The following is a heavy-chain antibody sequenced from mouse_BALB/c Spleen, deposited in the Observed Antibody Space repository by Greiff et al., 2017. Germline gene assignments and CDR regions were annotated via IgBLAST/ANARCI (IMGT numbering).Heavy chain of an antibody. Sequence: VQLKQSGAELARPGASVKMSCKASGYTFTSYTMHWVKQRPGQGLEWIGYINPSSGYTNYNQKFKDKATLTADKSSSTAYMQLSSLTSEDSAVYYCAREGDGNFFAYWGQGTLVTVSA. D-gene: IGHD2-1*01. CDR1: GYTFTSYT. J-gene: IGHJ3*01. CDR2: INPSSGYT. V-gene: IGHV1-4*01. CDR3: AREGDGNFFAY.